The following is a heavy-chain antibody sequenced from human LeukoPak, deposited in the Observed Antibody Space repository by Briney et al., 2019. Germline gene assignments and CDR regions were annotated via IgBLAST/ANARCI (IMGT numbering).Heavy chain of an antibody. V-gene: IGHV4-61*02. CDR2: IYTSGNT. J-gene: IGHJ3*02. CDR3: ARVLVILGVDDAFDI. D-gene: IGHD3-3*01. Sequence: SETLSLTCTVSGGSISSGGYYWSWIRQSAGKGLEWIGRIYTSGNTKYNPSLKSRVTMSVDTSENQFSLKLTSVTAADTAVYFCARVLVILGVDDAFDIWGQGTLVTVSS. CDR1: GGSISSGGYY.